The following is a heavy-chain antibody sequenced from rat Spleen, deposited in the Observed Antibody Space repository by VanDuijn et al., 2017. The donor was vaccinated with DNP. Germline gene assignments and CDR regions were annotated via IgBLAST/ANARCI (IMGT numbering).Heavy chain of an antibody. V-gene: IGHV5-7*01. CDR1: GFTFSDYD. J-gene: IGHJ1*01. D-gene: IGHD1-11*01. CDR2: ITYVGKIT. CDR3: ARRLFAYGSNGHWYFDS. Sequence: EVQLVESGGGLVQPGRSLNLSCAASGFTFSDYDMAWVRQAPKKGLEWVTTITYVGKITYYRDSVKGRFTISRDNAKSTLYLQMDSLRSEDTATYYCARRLFAYGSNGHWYFDSWGPGILVTVSS.